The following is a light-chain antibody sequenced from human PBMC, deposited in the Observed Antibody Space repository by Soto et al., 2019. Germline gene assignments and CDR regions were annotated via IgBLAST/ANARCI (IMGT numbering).Light chain of an antibody. Sequence: DIQMTQSPSSLSASVGDRVPITCRASQSISIYLNWYQQKPGKVPKLLIYGASSLQSGVPSRFSGSGSGTDFTLTINSLQPDDFATYYCQQGYRSPRTFGQGTKVEIK. CDR3: QQGYRSPRT. J-gene: IGKJ1*01. V-gene: IGKV1-39*01. CDR1: QSISIY. CDR2: GAS.